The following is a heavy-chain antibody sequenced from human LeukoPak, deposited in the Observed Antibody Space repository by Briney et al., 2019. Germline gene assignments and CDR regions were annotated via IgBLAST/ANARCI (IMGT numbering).Heavy chain of an antibody. J-gene: IGHJ3*02. CDR2: ISAYNGNT. Sequence: GASVKVSCKASGYTFTSYGISWVRQAPGQGLEWMGWISAYNGNTNYAQKLQGRVTMTTDTSTSTAYMELRSLRSDDTAVYYCARRRRDYGLGAFDIWGQGTMVTVSS. D-gene: IGHD4/OR15-4a*01. V-gene: IGHV1-18*01. CDR3: ARRRRDYGLGAFDI. CDR1: GYTFTSYG.